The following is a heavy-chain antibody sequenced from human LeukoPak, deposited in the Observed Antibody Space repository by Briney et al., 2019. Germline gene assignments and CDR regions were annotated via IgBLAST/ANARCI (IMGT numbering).Heavy chain of an antibody. Sequence: SVKVSCKASGGTFSSYAISWVRQAPGQGLEWMGGIIPIFGTTNYAQKFQGRVTITADKSTSAVYMELSSLRSEDTAVYYCARGSGSWGGYLDYWGQGTLVTVSS. CDR3: ARGSGSWGGYLDY. CDR2: IIPIFGTT. J-gene: IGHJ4*02. D-gene: IGHD1-26*01. CDR1: GGTFSSYA. V-gene: IGHV1-69*06.